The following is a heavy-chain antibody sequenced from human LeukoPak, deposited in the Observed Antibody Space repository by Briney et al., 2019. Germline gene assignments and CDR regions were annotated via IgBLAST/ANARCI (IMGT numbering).Heavy chain of an antibody. CDR3: ATAGNYRFDY. CDR1: GFIFSSTW. D-gene: IGHD1-7*01. CDR2: INSDGNTI. Sequence: GGSLRLSCAGSGFIFSSTWMHWVRQAPGEGLVWVSRINSDGNTINYADSVKGRLTISRDNAKNTLYLQMNSLRVEDTALYFCATAGNYRFDYWGQGTLVTVSS. V-gene: IGHV3-74*01. J-gene: IGHJ4*02.